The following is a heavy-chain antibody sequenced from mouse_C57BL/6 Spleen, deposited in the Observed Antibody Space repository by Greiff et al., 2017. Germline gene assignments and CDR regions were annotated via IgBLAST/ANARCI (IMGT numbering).Heavy chain of an antibody. CDR3: SKEEYAMDY. CDR2: IHPNSGST. V-gene: IGHV1-64*01. CDR1: GYTFTSYW. J-gene: IGHJ4*01. Sequence: QVQLQQSGAELVKPGASVKLSCKASGYTFTSYWMHWVKQRPGQGLEWIGMIHPNSGSTNYNEKFKSKATLTVDKSSSTAYMQLSSLKSEDSAVYDCSKEEYAMDYWGQGTSVTVSS.